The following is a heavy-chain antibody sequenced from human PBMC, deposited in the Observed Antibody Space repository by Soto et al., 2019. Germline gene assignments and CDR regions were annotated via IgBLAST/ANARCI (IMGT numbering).Heavy chain of an antibody. Sequence: QVQLQESGPGLVKPSQTLSLTCTVSGGSMNSGGYCWSWTHQHPGEGLEWIGCISYGGTTSYNPSLKSRVMISVDTSKNQFSLKLTSVTPADPAVYYCSRGLLVWGQGTLITVSS. V-gene: IGHV4-31*03. CDR2: ISYGGTT. D-gene: IGHD2-15*01. CDR3: SRGLLV. J-gene: IGHJ4*02. CDR1: GGSMNSGGYC.